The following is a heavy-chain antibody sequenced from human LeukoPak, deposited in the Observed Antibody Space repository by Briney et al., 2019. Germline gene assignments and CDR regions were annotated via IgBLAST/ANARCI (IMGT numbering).Heavy chain of an antibody. Sequence: PSETLSLTCTVSGVSISTYYWNWIRQPPGKGLEWIGYIYYSGSTNYNPSLKSRVTISVDTSKNQFSLNLTSVTAADTAVYYCARGGIRQTFDNWGQGTLVTVSS. CDR2: IYYSGST. CDR1: GVSISTYY. V-gene: IGHV4-59*01. CDR3: ARGGIRQTFDN. J-gene: IGHJ4*02. D-gene: IGHD3-3*02.